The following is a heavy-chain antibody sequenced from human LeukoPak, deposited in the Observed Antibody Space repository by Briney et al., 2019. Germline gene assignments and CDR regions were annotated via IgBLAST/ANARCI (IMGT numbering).Heavy chain of an antibody. Sequence: GASVKVSCKASGGTFSSYAISWVRQAPGQGLEWMGGITPIFGTANYAQKFQGRVTITTDESTSTAYMELSSLRSEDTAVYYCAGGRFLEWLLYLYFDYWGQGTLVTVSS. V-gene: IGHV1-69*05. CDR1: GGTFSSYA. D-gene: IGHD3-3*01. CDR2: ITPIFGTA. J-gene: IGHJ4*02. CDR3: AGGRFLEWLLYLYFDY.